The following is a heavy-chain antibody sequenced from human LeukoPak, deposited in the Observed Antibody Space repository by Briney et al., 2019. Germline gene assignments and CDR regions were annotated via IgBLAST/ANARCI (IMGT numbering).Heavy chain of an antibody. Sequence: PGGSLRLSCAASGFTFGSHWMHWVRQAPGKGLVWVSRINSDGTSTTYADSVKGRFTISRDNAKNTLYLQMNSLRVEDTAVFHCAREVTYSNGPDYWGQGTLVTVSS. J-gene: IGHJ4*02. CDR3: AREVTYSNGPDY. CDR1: GFTFGSHW. V-gene: IGHV3-74*01. D-gene: IGHD3-22*01. CDR2: INSDGTST.